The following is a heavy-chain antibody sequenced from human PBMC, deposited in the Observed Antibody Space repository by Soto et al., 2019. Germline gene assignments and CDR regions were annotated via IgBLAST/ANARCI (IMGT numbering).Heavy chain of an antibody. V-gene: IGHV1-3*01. D-gene: IGHD3-9*01. CDR1: AYSFITYG. Sequence: GXSGKVSCKANAYSFITYGMYWVRQAPGQGLEWMGWINGGNGNTKYSQKFQGRVTITRDTSASTAYMELSSLRSEDTAVYYCARDGPIYDILSARYFYGLDVWGQGTTVTVS. CDR2: INGGNGNT. J-gene: IGHJ6*02. CDR3: ARDGPIYDILSARYFYGLDV.